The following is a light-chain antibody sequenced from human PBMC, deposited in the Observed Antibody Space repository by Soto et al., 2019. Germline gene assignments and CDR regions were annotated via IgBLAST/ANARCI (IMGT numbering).Light chain of an antibody. V-gene: IGKV1-9*01. Sequence: DIQLTQSPSFLSASVGDRVTIACRASQGVSSYLAWLQQRPGKAPKLLIYTASTLQSGVPSRFSGSGSGTEFIFTISSLQPDDFATYYCQQYNSYSWTFGQGTKVDIK. CDR3: QQYNSYSWT. CDR1: QGVSSY. J-gene: IGKJ1*01. CDR2: TAS.